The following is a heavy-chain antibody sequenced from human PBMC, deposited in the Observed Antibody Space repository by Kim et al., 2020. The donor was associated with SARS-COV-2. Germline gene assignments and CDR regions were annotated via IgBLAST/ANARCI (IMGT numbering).Heavy chain of an antibody. J-gene: IGHJ5*02. Sequence: SETLSLTCTVSGGSISSYYWSWIRQPPGKGLEWIGYIYYSGSTNYNPSLKSRVTISVDTSKNQFSLKLSSVTAADTAVYYCARGSYDILTGNWFDPWGQGTLVTGSS. CDR2: IYYSGST. V-gene: IGHV4-59*01. CDR3: ARGSYDILTGNWFDP. D-gene: IGHD3-9*01. CDR1: GGSISSYY.